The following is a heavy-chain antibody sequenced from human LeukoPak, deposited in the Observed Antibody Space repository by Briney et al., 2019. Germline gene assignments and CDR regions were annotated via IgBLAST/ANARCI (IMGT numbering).Heavy chain of an antibody. V-gene: IGHV1-69*05. CDR1: GGTFSSYA. CDR3: ARVIAAAAPFDY. CDR2: IIPIFGTA. D-gene: IGHD6-13*01. Sequence: SVKVSCKASGGTFSSYAISWVRQAPGQGLEWMGGIIPIFGTANYAQKLQGRVTMTTDTSTSTAYMELRSLRSDDTAVYYCARVIAAAAPFDYWGQGTLVTVSS. J-gene: IGHJ4*02.